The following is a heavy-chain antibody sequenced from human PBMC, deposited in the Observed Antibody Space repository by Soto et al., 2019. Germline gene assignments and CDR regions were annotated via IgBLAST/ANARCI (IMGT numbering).Heavy chain of an antibody. V-gene: IGHV1-3*01. CDR1: GYAFTSYA. CDR3: ARSPSLFIDY. J-gene: IGHJ4*02. Sequence: ASVEVSCEDSGYAFTSYAMHWARQAPGQRLEWMGWINAGNGNTKYSQKFQGRVTITRDTSASTAYMELSSLRSEDTAVYYCARSPSLFIDYWGQGTLVTVSS. D-gene: IGHD2-2*01. CDR2: INAGNGNT.